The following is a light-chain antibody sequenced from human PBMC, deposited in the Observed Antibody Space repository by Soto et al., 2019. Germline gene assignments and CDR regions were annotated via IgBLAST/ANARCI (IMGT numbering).Light chain of an antibody. CDR1: SGHSNYA. J-gene: IGLJ3*02. CDR3: QTWGAGIPWV. CDR2: INSDGSH. Sequence: QPVLTQSPSASASLGASVKLTCTLSSGHSNYAIAWHQQQPEKGPRFLMNINSDGSHNKGDEIPDRFSGSSSGAERYLTISSVQSEDEGDYYCQTWGAGIPWVFGGGTKVTVL. V-gene: IGLV4-69*01.